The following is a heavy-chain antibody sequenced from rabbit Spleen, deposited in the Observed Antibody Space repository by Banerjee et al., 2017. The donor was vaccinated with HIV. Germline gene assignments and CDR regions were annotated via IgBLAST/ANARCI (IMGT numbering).Heavy chain of an antibody. CDR2: IAGSSSGFT. D-gene: IGHD8-1*01. V-gene: IGHV1S45*01. CDR3: ARDTGSSFSSYGMDL. CDR1: GFSFSSSDY. Sequence: QEQLEESGGDLVKPGASLTLTCKASGFSFSSSDYICWVRQAPGKGLEWISCIAGSSSGFTYSATWAKGRFTISKTSSTTVTLQMTSLTVADTATYYCARDTGSSFSSYGMDLWGPGTLVPS. J-gene: IGHJ6*01.